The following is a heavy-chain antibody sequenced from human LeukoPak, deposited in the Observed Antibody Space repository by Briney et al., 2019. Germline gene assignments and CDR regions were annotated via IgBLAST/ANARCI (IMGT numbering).Heavy chain of an antibody. Sequence: SETLSLTCAVSGGSISSGGYSWSWIRQPPGKGLEWIGSIYYSGSTYYNPSLKSRVTISVDTSKNQFSLKLSSVTAADTAVYYCARPEYDFWSGYFAFDIWGQGTMVTVSS. V-gene: IGHV4-39*01. J-gene: IGHJ3*02. CDR1: GGSISSGGYS. CDR3: ARPEYDFWSGYFAFDI. CDR2: IYYSGST. D-gene: IGHD3-3*01.